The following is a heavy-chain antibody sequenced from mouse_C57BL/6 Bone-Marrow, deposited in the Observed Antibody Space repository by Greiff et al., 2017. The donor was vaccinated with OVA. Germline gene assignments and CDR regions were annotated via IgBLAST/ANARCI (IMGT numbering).Heavy chain of an antibody. V-gene: IGHV1-82*01. CDR2: IYPGDGDT. J-gene: IGHJ3*01. D-gene: IGHD2-5*01. CDR1: GYAFSSSW. Sequence: QVQLQQSGPELVKPGASVKISCKASGYAFSSSWMNWVKQRPGKGLEWIGRIYPGDGDTNYNGKFKGKATLTADKSSSTAYMQLSSLTSEDSAVYYCARGGYSNYLAWFAYWGQGTLVTVSA. CDR3: ARGGYSNYLAWFAY.